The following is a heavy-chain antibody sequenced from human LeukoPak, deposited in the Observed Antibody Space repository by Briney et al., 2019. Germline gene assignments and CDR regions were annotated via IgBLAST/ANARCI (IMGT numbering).Heavy chain of an antibody. Sequence: GGSLRLSCAASGFTFSSYGMHWVRQAPRKGLEWVAVISYDGGNKYYTDSVKGRFTISRDNSKNTLYLQVNSLRAEDTAVFYCAKDGRRAPYFETSVPAGYFDYWGQGTLVTVSS. D-gene: IGHD3-22*01. V-gene: IGHV3-30*18. CDR1: GFTFSSYG. J-gene: IGHJ4*02. CDR3: AKDGRRAPYFETSVPAGYFDY. CDR2: ISYDGGNK.